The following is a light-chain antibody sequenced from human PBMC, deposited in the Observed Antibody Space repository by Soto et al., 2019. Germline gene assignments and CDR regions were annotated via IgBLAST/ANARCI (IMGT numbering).Light chain of an antibody. Sequence: EIVVTQSPGTLSLSPGERATLSCRASQSVSSSYLAWYQQKPGQAPRLLIYGASSRATGIPNRFSGSGSGTDFTLTISRLETEDFAVYYCQQYGSSPPLTFGGGNKVEIK. J-gene: IGKJ4*01. CDR3: QQYGSSPPLT. CDR1: QSVSSSY. V-gene: IGKV3-20*01. CDR2: GAS.